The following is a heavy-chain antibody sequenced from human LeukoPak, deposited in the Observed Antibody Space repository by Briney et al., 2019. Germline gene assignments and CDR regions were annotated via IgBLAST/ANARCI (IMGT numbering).Heavy chain of an antibody. V-gene: IGHV3-15*01. CDR3: TTQGPPSGSPYDY. J-gene: IGHJ4*02. CDR2: IKSKTDGGTT. CDR1: GFTFSNAW. Sequence: GGSLRLSCAASGFTFSNAWMSWVRQAPGKGLEWVGRIKSKTDGGTTDYAAPVKGRFTISRDDSKNTLYLQMNSLKTEDTAVYYCTTQGPPSGSPYDYWGQGTLVTVSS. D-gene: IGHD1-26*01.